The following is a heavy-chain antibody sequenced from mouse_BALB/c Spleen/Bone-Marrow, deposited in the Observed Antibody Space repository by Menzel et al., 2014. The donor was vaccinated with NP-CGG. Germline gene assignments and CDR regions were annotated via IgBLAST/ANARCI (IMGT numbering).Heavy chain of an antibody. CDR1: GFTFSSFG. J-gene: IGHJ2*02. CDR3: ARDVPLYDVGYFDY. V-gene: IGHV5-17*02. Sequence: VQLKESGGGLVQPGGSRKLSCAASGFTFSSFGMHWVRQAPEKGLEWVAYISSGSSTIYYADTVKGRFTISRDNPKNTLFLQMTSLRSEDTAIYYCARDVPLYDVGYFDYWGQGTSLTVSS. CDR2: ISSGSSTI. D-gene: IGHD2-14*01.